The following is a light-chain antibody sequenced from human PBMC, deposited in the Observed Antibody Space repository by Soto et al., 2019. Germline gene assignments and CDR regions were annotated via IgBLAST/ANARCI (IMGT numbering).Light chain of an antibody. V-gene: IGLV2-14*01. J-gene: IGLJ3*02. Sequence: QSVLTQPASVSGSPGQSITISCTGTSSDVGYYNCVTWLQQHPGQAPKLMIYEVTNRPPGVSNRFSGSKSGNTASLTISGLQAEDEADYYCSSYTTSTTGVFGGGTKLTVL. CDR3: SSYTTSTTGV. CDR1: SSDVGYYNC. CDR2: EVT.